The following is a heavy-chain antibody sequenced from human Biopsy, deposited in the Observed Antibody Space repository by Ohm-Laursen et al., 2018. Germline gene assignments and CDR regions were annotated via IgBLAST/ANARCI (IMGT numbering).Heavy chain of an antibody. CDR2: INPGGNST. V-gene: IGHV1-46*01. Sequence: GSSVKVSCKASGYTFTTYYIHWVRQAPGQGLEWMGIINPGGNSTAYTQNFQGRVIMTWDTSTTTVYMELSSLRSEDTAVYYCVLASFDYWGQGTLVTVPS. CDR1: GYTFTTYY. J-gene: IGHJ4*02. CDR3: VLASFDY.